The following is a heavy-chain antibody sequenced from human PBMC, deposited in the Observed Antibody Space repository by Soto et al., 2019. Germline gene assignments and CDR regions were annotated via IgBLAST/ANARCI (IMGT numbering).Heavy chain of an antibody. CDR3: ARQHMSHWNSPNYYYYYGMDV. J-gene: IGHJ6*02. D-gene: IGHD1-7*01. CDR2: INTGDSGA. CDR1: GYNLGNYW. V-gene: IGHV5-51*01. Sequence: PGESLKISCQGSGYNLGNYWIGWVRQIPRKGLEWLGVINTGDSGATYSPSVQGQVTLSAVKSVSTAYLQWSSLKASDTAVYYCARQHMSHWNSPNYYYYYGMDVWGQGTTVTVYS.